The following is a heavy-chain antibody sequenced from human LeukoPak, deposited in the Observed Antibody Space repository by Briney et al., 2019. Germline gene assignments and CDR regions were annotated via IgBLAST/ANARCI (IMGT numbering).Heavy chain of an antibody. Sequence: ASVKVSCKASGYTFTGYYMHWVRQAPGQGLEWMGWINPNSGGTNYAQKFQGRVTMTRDTSISTAYMELSRLRSDDTAVYYCARDLVRAKNWFDPWGQGTLVTVSS. CDR2: INPNSGGT. CDR3: ARDLVRAKNWFDP. V-gene: IGHV1-2*02. D-gene: IGHD3-10*01. J-gene: IGHJ5*02. CDR1: GYTFTGYY.